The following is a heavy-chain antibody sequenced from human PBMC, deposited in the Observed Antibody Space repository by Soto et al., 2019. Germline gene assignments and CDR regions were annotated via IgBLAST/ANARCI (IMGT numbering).Heavy chain of an antibody. D-gene: IGHD2-2*01. CDR1: GGTFSSYA. V-gene: IGHV1-69*13. CDR3: ARYCSSTSCYSGDYYYGMDV. CDR2: IIPIFGTA. J-gene: IGHJ6*02. Sequence: VKVSCKASGGTFSSYAISWVRQAPGQGLEWMGGIIPIFGTANYAQKFQGRVTITADESTSTAYMELSSLRSEDTAVYYCARYCSSTSCYSGDYYYGMDVWGQGTTVTVSS.